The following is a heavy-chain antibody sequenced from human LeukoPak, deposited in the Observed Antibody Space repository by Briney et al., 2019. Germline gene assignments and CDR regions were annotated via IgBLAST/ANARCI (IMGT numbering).Heavy chain of an antibody. V-gene: IGHV3-48*02. Sequence: GGSLRLSCAASGFTFSRYSMNWVRQAPGKGLEWVSYISSSSSTIYYADSVKGRFTISRDNAKNSLFLQMSSLRDEDTAVYYCARDPGHSSVGESKHNDYWGQGTLVTVSS. CDR2: ISSSSSTI. J-gene: IGHJ4*02. CDR3: ARDPGHSSVGESKHNDY. D-gene: IGHD3-10*01. CDR1: GFTFSRYS.